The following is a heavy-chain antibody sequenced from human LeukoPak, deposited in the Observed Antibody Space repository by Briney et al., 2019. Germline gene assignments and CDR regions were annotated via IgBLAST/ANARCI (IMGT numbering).Heavy chain of an antibody. Sequence: GASVKVSCKASGGTFSSFAISWVRQAPGQGLEWMGGIIPIFGSANYAQKFQGRVTITADKSTSTAYMELSSLRSEDTAVYYCARLEGDGYNWGILNPPPRKEEGYYYYMDVWGKGTTVTVSS. D-gene: IGHD5-24*01. CDR1: GGTFSSFA. V-gene: IGHV1-69*06. CDR2: IIPIFGSA. CDR3: ARLEGDGYNWGILNPPPRKEEGYYYYMDV. J-gene: IGHJ6*03.